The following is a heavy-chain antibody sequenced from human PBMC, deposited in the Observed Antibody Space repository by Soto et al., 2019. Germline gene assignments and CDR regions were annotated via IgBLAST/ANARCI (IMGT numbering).Heavy chain of an antibody. Sequence: SETLSLTCTVPGGTISSWYWSWIRQPPGKGLEWIGYIYYSGSTNCNPSLKSRVTISVDTSKNQFSLKLSSVTAADTAVYYCARRYGSAIDYWGQGTLVTV. J-gene: IGHJ4*02. D-gene: IGHD1-26*01. CDR3: ARRYGSAIDY. V-gene: IGHV4-59*08. CDR2: IYYSGST. CDR1: GGTISSWY.